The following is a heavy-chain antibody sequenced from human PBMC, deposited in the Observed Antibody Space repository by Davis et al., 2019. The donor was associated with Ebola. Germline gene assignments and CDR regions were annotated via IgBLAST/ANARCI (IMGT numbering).Heavy chain of an antibody. V-gene: IGHV3-48*01. J-gene: IGHJ3*02. CDR2: ISAGTSTTI. Sequence: PGGSLRLSCAASGFTFSSFAMNWVRQVPGKGLEWISYISAGTSTTIHYADSVKGRFTISRDNSKNMLYLQMNSLRPEDTAVYYCAKPSSFSSGYFDAFDKWGHGTLVTVSS. CDR1: GFTFSSFA. CDR3: AKPSSFSSGYFDAFDK. D-gene: IGHD3-22*01.